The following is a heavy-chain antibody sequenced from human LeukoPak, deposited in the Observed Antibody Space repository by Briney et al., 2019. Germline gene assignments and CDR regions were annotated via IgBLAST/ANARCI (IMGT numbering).Heavy chain of an antibody. J-gene: IGHJ5*02. CDR2: INHSGST. Sequence: SETLPLTCAVYGGSFSGYYWSWIRQPPGKGPEWIGEINHSGSTNYNPSLKSRVTISVDTSKNQFSLKLSSVTAADTAVYYCARGREAVAAKFRFDPWGQGTLVTASS. CDR3: ARGREAVAAKFRFDP. V-gene: IGHV4-34*01. D-gene: IGHD2-15*01. CDR1: GGSFSGYY.